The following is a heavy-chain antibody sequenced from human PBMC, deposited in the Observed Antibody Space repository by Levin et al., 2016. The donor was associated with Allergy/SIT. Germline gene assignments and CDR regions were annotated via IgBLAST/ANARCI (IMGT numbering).Heavy chain of an antibody. D-gene: IGHD6-19*01. CDR1: GFTFSSYG. V-gene: IGHV3-30*03. J-gene: IGHJ4*02. Sequence: GGSLRLSCAASGFTFSSYGMHWVRQAPGKGLEWVAVISYDGSNKYYADSVKGRFTISRDNSKNTLYLQMNSLRAEDTAVYYCARAPHDSSGRLFDYWGQGTLVTVSS. CDR2: ISYDGSNK. CDR3: ARAPHDSSGRLFDY.